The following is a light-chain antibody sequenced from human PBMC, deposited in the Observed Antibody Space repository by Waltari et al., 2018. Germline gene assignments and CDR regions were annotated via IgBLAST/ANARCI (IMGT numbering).Light chain of an antibody. CDR1: PSVRTN. CDR3: HEYEYWPPGT. CDR2: GAS. Sequence: EIVMTQSPATLSVSPGDRATLSCRASPSVRTNLAWFQQKPGQPPRLLISGASTRATGIPARFSGSGSGTEFTRTITGLQSEDFAVYYCHEYEYWPPGTFGPGTKVEIK. J-gene: IGKJ3*01. V-gene: IGKV3-15*01.